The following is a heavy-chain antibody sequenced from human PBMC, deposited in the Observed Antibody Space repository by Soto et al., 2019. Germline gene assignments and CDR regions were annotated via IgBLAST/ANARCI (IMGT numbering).Heavy chain of an antibody. CDR1: GFTFSSYS. D-gene: IGHD3-10*01. CDR3: ARETYYYGSGSRRYYYYYGMDV. J-gene: IGHJ6*02. CDR2: ISSSSSTI. V-gene: IGHV3-48*01. Sequence: GGSLRLSCAASGFTFSSYSMNWVRQAPGKGLEWVSYISSSSSTIYYADSVKGRFTISRDNAKNSLYLQMNSLRGEDTAVYYCARETYYYGSGSRRYYYYYGMDVWGQGTTVTVSS.